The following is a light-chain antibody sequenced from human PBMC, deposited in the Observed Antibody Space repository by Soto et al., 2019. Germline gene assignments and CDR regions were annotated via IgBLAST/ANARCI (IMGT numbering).Light chain of an antibody. CDR1: QSVSSN. V-gene: IGKV3-15*01. CDR2: GAS. Sequence: IVMSQPPPTLSVSLGGRATPSSTASQSVSSNLAWYQQKPGQALRLLIYGASTRATGIQDRFSGSGSGTDFTLNIGSIEPEDFAVYYCQQRLSWPITFGQGTRLEIK. CDR3: QQRLSWPIT. J-gene: IGKJ5*01.